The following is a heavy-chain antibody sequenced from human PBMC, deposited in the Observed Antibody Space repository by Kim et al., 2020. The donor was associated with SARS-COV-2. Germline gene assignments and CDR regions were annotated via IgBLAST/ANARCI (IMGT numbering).Heavy chain of an antibody. CDR3: TRQARGTTYDY. D-gene: IGHD1-7*01. CDR1: GGSISGYS. V-gene: IGHV4-59*08. J-gene: IGHJ4*02. Sequence: SETLSLTCTVSGGSISGYSWSWIRQPPGKGLEWVGYIYYDGSTNYNPSLKSRVTISVDTSKKQFSLKLTSVTAADTAVYYCTRQARGTTYDYWGQGTLVTVSS. CDR2: IYYDGST.